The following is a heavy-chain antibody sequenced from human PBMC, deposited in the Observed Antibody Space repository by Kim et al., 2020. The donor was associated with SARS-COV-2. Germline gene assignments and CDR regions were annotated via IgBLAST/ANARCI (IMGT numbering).Heavy chain of an antibody. Sequence: GGSLRLSCAASGFTFSSYAMSWVRQAPGKGLEWVSAITGSDGSTYYADSVKGRFTISRDSSKNTLYLQMNSLRAEDTAVYYCARDLYYYGSGGIRGIFDYWGRGTLATAS. V-gene: IGHV3-23*01. D-gene: IGHD3-10*01. CDR3: ARDLYYYGSGGIRGIFDY. CDR2: ITGSDGST. CDR1: GFTFSSYA. J-gene: IGHJ4*02.